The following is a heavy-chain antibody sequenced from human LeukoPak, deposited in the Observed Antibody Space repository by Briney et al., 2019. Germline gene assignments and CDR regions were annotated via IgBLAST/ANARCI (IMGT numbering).Heavy chain of an antibody. D-gene: IGHD3-22*01. CDR2: ISAYNGNT. V-gene: IGHV1-18*04. CDR3: ARYDSTLGWFDP. Sequence: ASVKVSCKASGYTFTGYYMHWVRQAPGQGLEWMGWISAYNGNTNYAQKLQGRVTMTTDTSTSTAYMELRSLRSDDTAVYYCARYDSTLGWFDPWGQGTLVTVSS. CDR1: GYTFTGYY. J-gene: IGHJ5*02.